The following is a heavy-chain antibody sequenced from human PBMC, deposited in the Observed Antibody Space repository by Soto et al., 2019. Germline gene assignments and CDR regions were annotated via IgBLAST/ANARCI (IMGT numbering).Heavy chain of an antibody. CDR3: ARDPGYYNSSAYYYTFHY. D-gene: IGHD3-22*01. Sequence: QVQLVESGGGLAKPGGSLRLSCAASGFTFSDYYMSWIRQAPGKGREWVSYISSSGSHTKYADSVKGRFTISRDNAQNSLYMQMNSLRAEDTAVYYCARDPGYYNSSAYYYTFHYGGQGTLVTVSS. V-gene: IGHV3-11*05. CDR1: GFTFSDYY. CDR2: ISSSGSHT. J-gene: IGHJ4*02.